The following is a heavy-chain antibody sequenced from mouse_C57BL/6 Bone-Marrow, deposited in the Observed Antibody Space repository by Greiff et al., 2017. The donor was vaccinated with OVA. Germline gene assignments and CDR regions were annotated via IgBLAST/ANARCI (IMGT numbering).Heavy chain of an antibody. CDR1: GYTFTDYY. Sequence: QVQLQQSGAELVRPGASVKLSCKASGYTFTDYYINWVKQRPGQGLEWIARIYPGSGNTYYNEKFKGKATLTAEKSSSTAYMQLSSLTSEDSAVYFCARNKWDVWYFDVWGTGTTVTVSS. D-gene: IGHD4-1*01. CDR3: ARNKWDVWYFDV. CDR2: IYPGSGNT. V-gene: IGHV1-76*01. J-gene: IGHJ1*03.